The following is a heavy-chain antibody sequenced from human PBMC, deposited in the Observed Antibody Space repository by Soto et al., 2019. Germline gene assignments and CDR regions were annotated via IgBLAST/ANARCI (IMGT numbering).Heavy chain of an antibody. CDR3: ASMTSEAAAGPGALDY. CDR2: IIPIFGTA. Sequence: QVQLVQSGAEVKKPGSSVKVSCKASGGTFSSYAISWVRKAPGQGLEWMGGIIPIFGTANYAQKFQGRVTITADESTSTAYMELSSLRSEDTAVYYCASMTSEAAAGPGALDYWGQGTLVTVSS. CDR1: GGTFSSYA. D-gene: IGHD6-13*01. J-gene: IGHJ4*02. V-gene: IGHV1-69*01.